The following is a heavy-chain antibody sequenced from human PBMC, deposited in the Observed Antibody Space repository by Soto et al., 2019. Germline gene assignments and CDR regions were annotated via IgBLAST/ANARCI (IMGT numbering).Heavy chain of an antibody. CDR1: GYSFTSYW. D-gene: IGHD3-10*01. J-gene: IGHJ6*02. V-gene: IGHV5-10-1*01. CDR3: ARHSPGLLWFGELSYYYYGMDV. Sequence: GESLKISCKGSGYSFTSYWISWVRQMPGKGLEWMGRIDPSDSYTNYSPSFQGHVTISAGKSISTAYLQWSSLKASDTAMYYCARHSPGLLWFGELSYYYYGMDVWGQGTTVTVSS. CDR2: IDPSDSYT.